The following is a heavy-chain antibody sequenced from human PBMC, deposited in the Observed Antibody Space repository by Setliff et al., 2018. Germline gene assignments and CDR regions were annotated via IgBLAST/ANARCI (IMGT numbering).Heavy chain of an antibody. Sequence: GASVKVSCKASGVTFGRYVISWVRQAPGQGLEWMGGIIPMFGTANKAQKFQDRVTITADESTSTIYMELISLGSEDTAVYYCARKGSVYSSGWYFDYWGQGTLVTVSS. J-gene: IGHJ4*02. CDR1: GVTFGRYV. D-gene: IGHD6-19*01. V-gene: IGHV1-69*13. CDR2: IIPMFGTA. CDR3: ARKGSVYSSGWYFDY.